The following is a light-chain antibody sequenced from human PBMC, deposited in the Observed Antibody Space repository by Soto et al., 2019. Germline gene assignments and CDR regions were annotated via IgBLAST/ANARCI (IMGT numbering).Light chain of an antibody. V-gene: IGLV2-14*01. CDR1: SSDVGAYDY. CDR3: SSYTTSNTWV. Sequence: QSVLTQPASVSGSPGQSITISCTGTSSDVGAYDYVSWYQQHPGKAPKLMIFEVTNRPSGVSNRFSGSKSGNTASLTISGLQAEDEAHYHCSSYTTSNTWVFGGGTQLTVL. J-gene: IGLJ3*02. CDR2: EVT.